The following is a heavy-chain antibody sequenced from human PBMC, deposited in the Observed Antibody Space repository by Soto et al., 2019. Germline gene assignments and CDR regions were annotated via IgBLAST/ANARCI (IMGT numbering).Heavy chain of an antibody. CDR3: ITDSYGDYVRWFDP. CDR2: IKSKSDGGTA. V-gene: IGHV3-15*05. Sequence: EVHLVESGGGLVKPGESLRLSCAASGFVFSKAWMTWVRQVPGKGLEWVGSIKSKSDGGTADYAAPGKGRFTISRDDSKNMLYLQIDSLRTEDTAVYHCITDSYGDYVRWFDPWGQGTLVTVSS. D-gene: IGHD4-17*01. CDR1: GFVFSKAW. J-gene: IGHJ5*02.